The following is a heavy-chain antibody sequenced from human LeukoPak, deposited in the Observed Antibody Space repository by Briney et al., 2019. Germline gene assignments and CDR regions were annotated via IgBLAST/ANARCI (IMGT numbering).Heavy chain of an antibody. J-gene: IGHJ4*02. Sequence: GGSLRLSCAASGFTFSVYWMHWVRQAPGKGLVWVSRIKSDGSDTNYADSVKGRFTISRDNAKNTLYLQMNSLRAEDTAVYYCARVFCGGGNCYFNSWGQGTLVTVSS. CDR3: ARVFCGGGNCYFNS. CDR1: GFTFSVYW. V-gene: IGHV3-74*01. D-gene: IGHD2-15*01. CDR2: IKSDGSDT.